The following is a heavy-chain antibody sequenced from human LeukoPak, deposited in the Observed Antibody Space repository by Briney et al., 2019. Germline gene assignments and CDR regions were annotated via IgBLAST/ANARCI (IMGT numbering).Heavy chain of an antibody. CDR3: AKDLHESHRFGELLYTLHDY. J-gene: IGHJ4*02. CDR2: ISDSGGST. D-gene: IGHD3-10*01. CDR1: GFTFSNYA. V-gene: IGHV3-23*01. Sequence: PGGSLRLSCTASGFTFSNYAMSWVRQAPGKGLEWVSVISDSGGSTYYADSVKGRFTISRDNSKNTLYLQMNSLRAEDTAVYYCAKDLHESHRFGELLYTLHDYWGQGTLVTVSS.